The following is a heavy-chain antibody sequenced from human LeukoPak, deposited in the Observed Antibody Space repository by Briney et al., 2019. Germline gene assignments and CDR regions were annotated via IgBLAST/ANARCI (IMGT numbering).Heavy chain of an antibody. CDR3: ARDTGYCSSTSCYIYFYYMDV. Sequence: PSETLSLTCTVSGGSISSYYWSWIRQPAGKGLEWIGRIYTSGSTSYNPSLKSRVTMSVDTSKNQFSLKLSSVTAADTAVYYCARDTGYCSSTSCYIYFYYMDVWGKGTTVTVSS. CDR2: IYTSGST. CDR1: GGSISSYY. V-gene: IGHV4-4*07. D-gene: IGHD2-2*02. J-gene: IGHJ6*03.